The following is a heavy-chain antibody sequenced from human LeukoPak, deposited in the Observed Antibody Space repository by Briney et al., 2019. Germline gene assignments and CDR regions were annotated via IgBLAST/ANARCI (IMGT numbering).Heavy chain of an antibody. Sequence: PSETLSLTCAVYGGSFSGYYWSWIRQPPGKGLEWIGEINHSGSTNYNPSLKSRVTISVDTSKNQFSLKLSSVTAADTAVYYCARRPTHYDSSGYYKSAFDIWGQGTMVTVSS. V-gene: IGHV4-34*01. CDR2: INHSGST. D-gene: IGHD3-22*01. CDR3: ARRPTHYDSSGYYKSAFDI. CDR1: GGSFSGYY. J-gene: IGHJ3*02.